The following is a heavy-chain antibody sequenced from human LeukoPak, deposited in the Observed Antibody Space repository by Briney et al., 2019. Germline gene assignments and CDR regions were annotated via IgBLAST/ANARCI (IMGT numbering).Heavy chain of an antibody. CDR2: IYYSGST. Sequence: SETLSLTCTVSGGSISSSSYYWSWIRQPPGKGLEWIGSIYYSGSTYYNPSLKSRVTISVDTSKNQFSLKLSSVTAADTAVYYCALSQYYYDSSGYYPYYYYYYGMDVWGQGTTVTVSS. D-gene: IGHD3-22*01. CDR1: GGSISSSSYY. CDR3: ALSQYYYDSSGYYPYYYYYYGMDV. V-gene: IGHV4-39*01. J-gene: IGHJ6*02.